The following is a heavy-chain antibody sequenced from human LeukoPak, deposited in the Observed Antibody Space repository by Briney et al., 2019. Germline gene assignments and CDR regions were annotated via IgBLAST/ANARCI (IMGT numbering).Heavy chain of an antibody. CDR2: IYYSGST. V-gene: IGHV4-39*01. D-gene: IGHD5-12*01. J-gene: IGHJ4*02. CDR1: GGSISSSSYY. Sequence: SSETLSLTCTVSGGSISSSSYYWGWIRQPPGKGLEWIGSIYYSGSTYYNPSLKSRVTISVDTSKNQLTLKLSSVTAADTSFFYCARSHNIVATIFDYWGQGTLVTVSS. CDR3: ARSHNIVATIFDY.